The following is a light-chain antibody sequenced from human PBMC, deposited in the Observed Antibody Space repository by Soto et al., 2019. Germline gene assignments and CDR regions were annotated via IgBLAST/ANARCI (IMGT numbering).Light chain of an antibody. CDR2: GAS. Sequence: EIVMTQSPATLSVSPGERATLSCRASQSVSSNLAWYQQKPGQAPRLLIYGASIRATGIPARFSGSGSGTEFTLTISSLQSEDFAVYYCQQYNNWPEKTFGQGTKV. J-gene: IGKJ1*01. CDR3: QQYNNWPEKT. V-gene: IGKV3D-15*01. CDR1: QSVSSN.